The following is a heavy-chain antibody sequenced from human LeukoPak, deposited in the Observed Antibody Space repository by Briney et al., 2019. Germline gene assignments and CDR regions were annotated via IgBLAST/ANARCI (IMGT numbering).Heavy chain of an antibody. J-gene: IGHJ4*02. Sequence: SGPTLVKPTQTLTLTCTFSGFSLSTSGVGVGWVRQPPGKALGWLALVYWDDDKRYSPSLKSRLTITKNTSKNQVVLTMTNMDPVDTATYYCARRGSGGPFDYWGQGTLVTVSS. D-gene: IGHD3-10*01. CDR1: GFSLSTSGVG. V-gene: IGHV2-5*02. CDR3: ARRGSGGPFDY. CDR2: VYWDDDK.